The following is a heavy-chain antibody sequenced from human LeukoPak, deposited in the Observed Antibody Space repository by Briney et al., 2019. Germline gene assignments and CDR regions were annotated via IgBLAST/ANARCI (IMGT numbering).Heavy chain of an antibody. D-gene: IGHD2-15*01. CDR3: ARESACSGGSCYSFDY. Sequence: GGSLRLSCAASGFTFSSYSMNWVRQAPGKGLEWVSSISSSSSYIYYADSVKGRFTISRDNAKNSLYLQMNSLRAEDTAVYHCARESACSGGSCYSFDYWGQGTLVTVSS. CDR2: ISSSSSYI. CDR1: GFTFSSYS. J-gene: IGHJ4*02. V-gene: IGHV3-21*01.